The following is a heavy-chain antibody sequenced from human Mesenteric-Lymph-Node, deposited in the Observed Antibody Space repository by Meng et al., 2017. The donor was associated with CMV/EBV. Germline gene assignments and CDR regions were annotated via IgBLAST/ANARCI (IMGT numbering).Heavy chain of an antibody. V-gene: IGHV4-31*03. Sequence: CYLSVGFTCSGTYFWWWIRPHPGELLWWIGFIFYSGGTSYNPSLTIRLTISLARSNNQFSLNLSFLTVEDTAVYYCSSGLRVYYFDYWGQGTLVTVSS. CDR3: SSGLRVYYFDY. CDR1: VGFTCSGTYF. D-gene: IGHD5/OR15-5a*01. CDR2: IFYSGGT. J-gene: IGHJ4*02.